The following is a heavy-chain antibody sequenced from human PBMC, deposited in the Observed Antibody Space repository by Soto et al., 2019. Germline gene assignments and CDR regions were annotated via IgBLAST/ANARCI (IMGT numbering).Heavy chain of an antibody. V-gene: IGHV1-69*08. D-gene: IGHD2-15*01. CDR1: GGTFSSYT. CDR3: ARDRGTVVIGSDAFDI. Sequence: QVQLVQSGAEVKKPGSSVKVSCKASGGTFSSYTISWVRQAPGQGLEWMGRIIPILGIANYAQKFQGRVTITADKATSTAYMELGSLRCEDTAVYYCARDRGTVVIGSDAFDIWGQGTMVTVSS. J-gene: IGHJ3*02. CDR2: IIPILGIA.